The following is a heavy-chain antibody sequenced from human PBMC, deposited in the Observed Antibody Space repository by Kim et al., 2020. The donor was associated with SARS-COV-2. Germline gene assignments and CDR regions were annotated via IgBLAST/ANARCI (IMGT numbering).Heavy chain of an antibody. V-gene: IGHV3-53*01. J-gene: IGHJ3*01. D-gene: IGHD1-26*01. CDR3: ARASVGATTPDAFDV. Sequence: DSGKGRFTISRDNSNNTLVLQLNSLRAEDTAMYYCARASVGATTPDAFDVWGQGTMVTVSS.